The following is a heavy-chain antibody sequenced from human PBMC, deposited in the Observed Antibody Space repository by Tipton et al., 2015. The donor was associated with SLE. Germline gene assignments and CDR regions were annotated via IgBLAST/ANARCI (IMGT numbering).Heavy chain of an antibody. D-gene: IGHD4-23*01. CDR2: ISNSGRT. Sequence: TLSLTCTVSGGPIRSSSSHWGWIRQPPGKGLEWIGSISNSGRTAYNPSLKTRVAISLDSSKNQFSLTLRSVTAADTAVYYCATDGGAGGNADNWGQGTLVTVSS. J-gene: IGHJ4*02. CDR1: GGPIRSSSSH. CDR3: ATDGGAGGNADN. V-gene: IGHV4-39*07.